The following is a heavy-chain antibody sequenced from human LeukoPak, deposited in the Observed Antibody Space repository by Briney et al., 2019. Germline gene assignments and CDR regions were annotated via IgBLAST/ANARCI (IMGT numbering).Heavy chain of an antibody. CDR3: AKDGYAYYDFWSGYPQFDY. V-gene: IGHV3-23*01. CDR2: ISGSGGST. D-gene: IGHD3-3*01. J-gene: IGHJ4*02. Sequence: PGGSLRLSCAASGFTFSSYAMSWVRQAPGEGLEWVSAISGSGGSTYYADSVKGRFTISRDNSKNTLYLQMNSLRAEDTAVYYCAKDGYAYYDFWSGYPQFDYWGQGTLVTVSS. CDR1: GFTFSSYA.